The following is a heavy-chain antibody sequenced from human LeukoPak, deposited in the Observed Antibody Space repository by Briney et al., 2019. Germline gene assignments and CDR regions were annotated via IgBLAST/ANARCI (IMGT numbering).Heavy chain of an antibody. CDR3: ARNGWGITMVRGVIGY. Sequence: SGTLSLTCAVSGGSISSSNWWSWVRQPPGQGLEWIGEINHSGSTNYNPSLKSRVTISVDTSKNQFSLKLSSVTAADTAVYYCARNGWGITMVRGVIGYWGQGTLVTVSS. CDR2: INHSGST. CDR1: GGSISSSNW. V-gene: IGHV4-4*02. D-gene: IGHD3-10*01. J-gene: IGHJ4*02.